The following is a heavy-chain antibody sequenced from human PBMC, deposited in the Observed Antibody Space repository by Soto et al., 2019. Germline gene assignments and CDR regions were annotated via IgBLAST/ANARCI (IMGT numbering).Heavy chain of an antibody. D-gene: IGHD6-25*01. J-gene: IGHJ4*01. CDR3: ARGERHQQRDF. Sequence: QVQLQESGPGLVKPSGTLSLTCAVSGDSFSSSKWWSWVRQPPGKGLEWIGEIYHSGSTNYNPSPKSRVITSVGKVKDQFSLKLSSLTDADTLVYYRARGERHQQRDFWGHGTLVTVSS. CDR2: IYHSGST. V-gene: IGHV4-4*02. CDR1: GDSFSSSKW.